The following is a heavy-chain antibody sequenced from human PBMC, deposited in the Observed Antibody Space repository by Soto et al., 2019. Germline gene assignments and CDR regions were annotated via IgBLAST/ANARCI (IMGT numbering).Heavy chain of an antibody. J-gene: IGHJ4*02. CDR1: GYTLTSYG. CDR3: ARRVITRHYYGSGKDFDY. V-gene: IGHV1-18*01. Sequence: QVQLVQSGAEVKKPGDSVKVSCKASGYTLTSYGISWVRQAPGQGLECMGWISGYNGEANYAQKFQGRVTMTTDTSTGTAYMELRSLRSDDTAVYYCARRVITRHYYGSGKDFDYWGQGTLVTVSS. CDR2: ISGYNGEA. D-gene: IGHD3-10*01.